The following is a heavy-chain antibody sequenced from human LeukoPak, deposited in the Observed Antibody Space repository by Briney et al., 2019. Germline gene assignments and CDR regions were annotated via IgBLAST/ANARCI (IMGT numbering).Heavy chain of an antibody. CDR3: ARGHFYDSSGYFD. Sequence: SETLSLTCTVSGGSISSHYWSWIRQPPGKGLEWIGYIYYSGSTNYNPSPKSRVTISVDTSKNQFSLKLSSVTAADTAVYYCARGHFYDSSGYFDWGQGTLVTVSS. CDR2: IYYSGST. V-gene: IGHV4-59*11. D-gene: IGHD3-22*01. J-gene: IGHJ4*02. CDR1: GGSISSHY.